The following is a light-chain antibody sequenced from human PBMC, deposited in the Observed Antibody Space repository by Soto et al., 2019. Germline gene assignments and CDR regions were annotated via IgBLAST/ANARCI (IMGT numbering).Light chain of an antibody. J-gene: IGKJ1*01. Sequence: DIHMTHSPSTLPASFRHRFTITFRASQCTSNWLAWYQQKPGKAPNLLIYDASSLQNGVPSRFSGSGFGTEFTLTIISLQPCDFATYYCQQYSSRSTFGQGTKVDVK. CDR1: QCTSNW. V-gene: IGKV1-5*01. CDR2: DAS. CDR3: QQYSSRST.